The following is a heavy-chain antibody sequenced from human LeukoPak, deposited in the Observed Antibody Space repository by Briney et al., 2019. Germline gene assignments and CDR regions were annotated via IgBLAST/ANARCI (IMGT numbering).Heavy chain of an antibody. D-gene: IGHD6-13*01. CDR2: SSYDESHT. Sequence: GGSLRLSCAASGFSFRSYDMHWVRHAPGKGLEWLSVSSYDESHTYYTDSVKGRFTISRDNYKNTLYLQMNSLRREDTAVYYCAKDGQLGGSSWFTLYFDYWGQGTLVTVSS. CDR1: GFSFRSYD. J-gene: IGHJ4*02. V-gene: IGHV3-30*18. CDR3: AKDGQLGGSSWFTLYFDY.